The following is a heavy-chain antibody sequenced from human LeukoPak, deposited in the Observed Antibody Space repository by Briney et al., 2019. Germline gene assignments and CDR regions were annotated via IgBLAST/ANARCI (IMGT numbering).Heavy chain of an antibody. D-gene: IGHD6-25*01. CDR1: GYTFTSYG. J-gene: IGHJ6*03. CDR3: ARVQRYYYYYYYMDV. CDR2: ISAYNGNT. Sequence: ASVKVSCKASGYTFTSYGISWVRQAPGQGLEWMGWISAYNGNTNYAQKLQGRVTMTTDTSTSTAYMELRSLRSDDTAVYYCARVQRYYYYYYYMDVWGKGTTVTVSS. V-gene: IGHV1-18*01.